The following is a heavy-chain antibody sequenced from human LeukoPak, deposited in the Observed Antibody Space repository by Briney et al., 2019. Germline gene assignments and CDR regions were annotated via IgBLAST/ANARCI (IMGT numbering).Heavy chain of an antibody. CDR1: GYSISSGRY. Sequence: SETLSLTCAVSGYSISSGRYWGWVRQPPGKGLEWIGSLSHSGSIYYNPSLESRVTKSVDTSKNQFSLRLSSVTAPDTAVYYCVRQRYVYGYCDSWGPGTLVTVSS. CDR3: VRQRYVYGYCDS. J-gene: IGHJ4*02. CDR2: LSHSGSI. V-gene: IGHV4-38-2*01. D-gene: IGHD3-22*01.